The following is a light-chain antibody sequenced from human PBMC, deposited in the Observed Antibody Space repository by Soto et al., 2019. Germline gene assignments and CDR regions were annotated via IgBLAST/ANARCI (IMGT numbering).Light chain of an antibody. Sequence: QSALTQPRSVSGSPGQSVTISCTGTSSDVGAYNYVSWYQQHPGKVPKLMIYDVSRRPSGVPDRFSGSKSGNTASLTISGLQADDEADYCCCSYAGSYTVVFGGGTKVTVL. CDR2: DVS. CDR3: CSYAGSYTVV. V-gene: IGLV2-11*01. CDR1: SSDVGAYNY. J-gene: IGLJ3*02.